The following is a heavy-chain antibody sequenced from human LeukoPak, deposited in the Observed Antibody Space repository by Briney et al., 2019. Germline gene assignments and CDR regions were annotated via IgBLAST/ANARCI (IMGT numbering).Heavy chain of an antibody. D-gene: IGHD4-17*01. CDR2: IKSNTDGGTT. Sequence: GGSLRLSCAASGFTFSKSWMGWVRQAPGKGLEWVGRIKSNTDGGTTDYAAPVKGRFTISRDDSKNTLYIQMNSLKTEDTAVYYCTSYGGYEGLADYWGQGTLVTVSS. V-gene: IGHV3-15*01. CDR3: TSYGGYEGLADY. J-gene: IGHJ4*02. CDR1: GFTFSKSW.